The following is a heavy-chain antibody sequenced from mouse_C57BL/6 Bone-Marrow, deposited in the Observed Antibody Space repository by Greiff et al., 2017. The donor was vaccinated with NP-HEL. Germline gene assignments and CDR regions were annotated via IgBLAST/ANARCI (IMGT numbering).Heavy chain of an antibody. CDR1: GFTFSDYY. D-gene: IGHD2-12*01. CDR2: INYSGSST. Sequence: EVQGVASEGGLVQPGSSMQLSCTASGFTFSDYYMAWVRQVPEKGLEWVANINYSGSSTYYLHSLKSRFIFSRDNAKNILYLQMSSLKSEDTATYYCARGGGLRRRTYAMDYWGQGTAVTVTA. CDR3: ARGGGLRRRTYAMDY. V-gene: IGHV5-16*01. J-gene: IGHJ4*01.